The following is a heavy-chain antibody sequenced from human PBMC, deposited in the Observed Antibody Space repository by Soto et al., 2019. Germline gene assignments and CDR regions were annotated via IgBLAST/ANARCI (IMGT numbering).Heavy chain of an antibody. CDR1: SIISYY. CDR3: SRVGQREYSSSYDFDK. Sequence: SIISYYGSWILQPPGKGLEWNEYIYYSGSTNYNPSLKSRVTISVDTSKNQFSLKLSSVTAADTAVYYCSRVGQREYSSSYDFDKWGQGTLVTVSS. D-gene: IGHD6-6*01. CDR2: IYYSGST. V-gene: IGHV4-59*01. J-gene: IGHJ4*02.